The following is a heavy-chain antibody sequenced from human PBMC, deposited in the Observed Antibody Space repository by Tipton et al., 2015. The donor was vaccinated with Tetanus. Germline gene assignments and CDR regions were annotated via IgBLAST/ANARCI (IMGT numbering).Heavy chain of an antibody. V-gene: IGHV3-23*01. J-gene: IGHJ6*02. Sequence: SLRLSCAASGFTFSTYAMSWVRQAPGKGLEWVSVISGSGAATYYADSVKGRFTISRDNSKNTLSLQMNSLRAEDTAVYFCARRSLTNYGLDVWGRGTPVTVSS. CDR1: GFTFSTYA. CDR3: ARRSLTNYGLDV. D-gene: IGHD1-1*01. CDR2: ISGSGAAT.